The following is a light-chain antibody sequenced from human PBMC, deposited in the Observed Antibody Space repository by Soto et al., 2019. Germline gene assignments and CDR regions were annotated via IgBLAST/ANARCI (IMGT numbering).Light chain of an antibody. CDR2: GAS. CDR3: QQYGSSPWT. Sequence: VLTQSPCTLSLSPGERAALSCRASQSVSNNYLAWYQQKPGQAPRLLIYGASSRATGIPDRFSGSGSGTDFTLTISRLEPEDFAVYYCQQYGSSPWTFGQGTKVDIK. CDR1: QSVSNNY. V-gene: IGKV3-20*01. J-gene: IGKJ1*01.